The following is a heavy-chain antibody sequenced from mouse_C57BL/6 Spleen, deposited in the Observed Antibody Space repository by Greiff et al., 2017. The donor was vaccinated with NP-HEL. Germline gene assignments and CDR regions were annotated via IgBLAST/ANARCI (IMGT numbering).Heavy chain of an antibody. Sequence: QVQLQQPGTELVKPGASVKLSCKASGYTFTSYWMHWVKQRPGQGLEWIGNINPSNGGTNYNEKFKSKATLTVDKSSSTAYMQLSSLTSEDSAVYYCAREGWPLYDGYYVASMDYWGQGTSVTVSS. V-gene: IGHV1-53*01. CDR1: GYTFTSYW. CDR2: INPSNGGT. CDR3: AREGWPLYDGYYVASMDY. D-gene: IGHD2-3*01. J-gene: IGHJ4*01.